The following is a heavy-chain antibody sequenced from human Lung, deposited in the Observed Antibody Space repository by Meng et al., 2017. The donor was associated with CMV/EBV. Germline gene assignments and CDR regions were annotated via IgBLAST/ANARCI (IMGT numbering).Heavy chain of an antibody. CDR3: ARGAWNYVGVFDY. CDR2: INHSGST. D-gene: IGHD1-7*01. V-gene: IGHV4-34*01. CDR1: GGSFSGYY. J-gene: IGHJ4*02. Sequence: GSLRLSCAVYGGSFSGYYWSWIRQPPGKGLEWIGEINHSGSTNYNPSLKSRVTISVDTSKNQFSLKLSSVTAADTAVYYCARGAWNYVGVFDYWGQGPLVTVSS.